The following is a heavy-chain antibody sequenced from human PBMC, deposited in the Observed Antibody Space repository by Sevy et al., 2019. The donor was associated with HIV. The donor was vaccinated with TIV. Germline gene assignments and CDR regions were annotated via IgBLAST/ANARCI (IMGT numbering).Heavy chain of an antibody. CDR2: IYYSGST. CDR1: GGSVSSGSYY. CDR3: ARVWGFYGSGSYGGFDY. V-gene: IGHV4-61*01. D-gene: IGHD3-10*01. Sequence: SETLSLTCTVSGGSVSSGSYYWSWIRQPPGKGLEWIGYIYYSGSTNYNPSLKSRVTISVDTSKNQFSLKLSSVTAADTAVYYCARVWGFYGSGSYGGFDYWGQGTLVTVSS. J-gene: IGHJ4*02.